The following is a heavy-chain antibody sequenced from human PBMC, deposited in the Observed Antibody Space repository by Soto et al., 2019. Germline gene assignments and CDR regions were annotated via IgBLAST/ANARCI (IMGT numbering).Heavy chain of an antibody. V-gene: IGHV4-59*01. Sequence: PSETLSLTCTVSGGSISGYYWSWIRQPPGKGLEWIGYIYYSGSTNYNPSLKSRVTLSVDTSKNQFSLKLASVTAADTAVYYCARGSCCLYAFDIWRQRTMGTV. CDR3: ARGSCCLYAFDI. D-gene: IGHD2-8*01. CDR1: GGSISGYY. CDR2: IYYSGST. J-gene: IGHJ3*02.